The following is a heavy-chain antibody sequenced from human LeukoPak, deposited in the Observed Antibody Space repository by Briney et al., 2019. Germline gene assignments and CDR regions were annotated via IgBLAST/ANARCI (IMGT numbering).Heavy chain of an antibody. J-gene: IGHJ1*01. CDR2: MNRHTDI. CDR3: VGDPTTNRFQYFQY. V-gene: IGHV3-69-1*02. D-gene: IGHD1-26*01. CDR1: GFTFSNFG. Sequence: PGGSLRLSCTASGFTFSNFGVNWVRQAPGKGLEWVSCMNRHTDIYYANAVMSRCTIPRDNAKNSVFHQMIRRLVEDTAVYYCVGDPTTNRFQYFQYWGQGALVTVSS.